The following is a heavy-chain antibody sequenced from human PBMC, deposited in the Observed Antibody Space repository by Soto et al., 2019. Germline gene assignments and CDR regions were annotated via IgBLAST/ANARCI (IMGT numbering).Heavy chain of an antibody. V-gene: IGHV4-4*02. D-gene: IGHD2-8*01. CDR3: ARSHMVSWLDP. CDR2: IHHSGST. Sequence: QVQLQESGPGLVTPSGTLSLTCAVSGGSISRSNFWSWVRQPPGKGLEWIGEIHHSGSTNYNPSLKRRVTISVDKSKHQFSLKLNSVTAADTAVYYCARSHMVSWLDPWGQGTLVTVSS. J-gene: IGHJ5*02. CDR1: GGSISRSNF.